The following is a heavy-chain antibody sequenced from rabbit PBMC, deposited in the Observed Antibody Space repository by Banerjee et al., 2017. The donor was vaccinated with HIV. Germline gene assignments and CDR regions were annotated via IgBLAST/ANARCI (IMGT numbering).Heavy chain of an antibody. CDR1: GFTLSSSYY. D-gene: IGHD5-1*01. CDR3: ARDARSYNYYFNL. J-gene: IGHJ4*01. V-gene: IGHV1S45*01. Sequence: QEQLVESGGGLVQPEGSLTLTCKASGFTLSSSYYMCWVRQAPGKGLEWIACIYTNSGSTDYASWVNGRFTISKTSSTTVTLQMTSLTAADTATYFCARDARSYNYYFNLWGPGTLVTVS. CDR2: IYTNSGST.